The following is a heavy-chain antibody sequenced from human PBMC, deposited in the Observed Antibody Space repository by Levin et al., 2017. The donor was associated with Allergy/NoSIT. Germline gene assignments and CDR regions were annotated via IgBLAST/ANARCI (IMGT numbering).Heavy chain of an antibody. CDR1: GYSFTSYW. CDR2: IFPSDSDT. CDR3: ARRDSDGSNSFDY. Sequence: GESLKISCQASGYSFTSYWFGWVRQRPGKSLEWMGLIFPSDSDTRVSPSFQGQIIMSVDKSINTAYLQWSSLKASDSAMYYCARRDSDGSNSFDYWGQGTLVTVSS. J-gene: IGHJ4*02. D-gene: IGHD4-23*01. V-gene: IGHV5-51*01.